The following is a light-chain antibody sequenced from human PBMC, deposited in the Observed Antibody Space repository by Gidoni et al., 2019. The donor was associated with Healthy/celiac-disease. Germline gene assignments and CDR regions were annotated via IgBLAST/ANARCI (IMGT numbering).Light chain of an antibody. CDR2: GAS. CDR3: QQYNNWPPLT. J-gene: IGKJ4*01. V-gene: IGKV3-15*01. CDR1: QSVSSN. Sequence: ELVMTQSPATLSVSPGERATLSFRASQSVSSNLAWYQQKPGQAPRLLIDGASTRATGIPARFSGSGSGTEFTLTISSLQSEDFAVYYCQQYNNWPPLTFGGGTKVEIK.